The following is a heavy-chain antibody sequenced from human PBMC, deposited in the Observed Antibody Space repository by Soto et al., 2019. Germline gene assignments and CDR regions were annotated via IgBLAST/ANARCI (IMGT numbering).Heavy chain of an antibody. CDR2: ISAYNGNT. V-gene: IGHV1-18*04. D-gene: IGHD2-2*01. Sequence: ASVKVSCKASGYTFTSYGTSWVRQAPGQGLEWMGWISAYNGNTNYAQKLQGRVTMTTDTSTSTAYMELRSLRSDDTAVYYCARIQAPIVVVPAATNWFDPWGQGTLVTVSS. CDR1: GYTFTSYG. CDR3: ARIQAPIVVVPAATNWFDP. J-gene: IGHJ5*02.